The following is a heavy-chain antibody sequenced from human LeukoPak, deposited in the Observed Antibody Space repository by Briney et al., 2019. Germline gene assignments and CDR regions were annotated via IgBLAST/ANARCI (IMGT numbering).Heavy chain of an antibody. D-gene: IGHD3-10*01. V-gene: IGHV3-23*01. Sequence: GGSLRLSCAASGFTFSSYAMSWVRQAPGKGLEWVSAISGSGGSTYYADSVKGRFTISRDSSKNTLYLQMNSLRAEDTAVYYCAKAPPPYYYGSGSYYNGPGDYWGQGTLVTVSS. CDR1: GFTFSSYA. CDR3: AKAPPPYYYGSGSYYNGPGDY. J-gene: IGHJ4*02. CDR2: ISGSGGST.